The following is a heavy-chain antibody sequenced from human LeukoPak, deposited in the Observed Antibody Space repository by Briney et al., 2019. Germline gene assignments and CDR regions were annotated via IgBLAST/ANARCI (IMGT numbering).Heavy chain of an antibody. J-gene: IGHJ5*02. Sequence: GGSLGLSCAASGFTFDDYGMSWVRQAPGKGLEWVSGINWNGGSTGYADSVKGRFTISRDNAKNSLYLQMNSLRAEDTALYHCARGDNDYGGFDPWGQGTLVTISS. CDR2: INWNGGST. CDR1: GFTFDDYG. V-gene: IGHV3-20*01. D-gene: IGHD4-17*01. CDR3: ARGDNDYGGFDP.